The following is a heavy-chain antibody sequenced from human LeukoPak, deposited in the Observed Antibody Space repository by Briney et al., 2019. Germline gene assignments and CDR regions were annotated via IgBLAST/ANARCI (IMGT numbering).Heavy chain of an antibody. CDR2: INHCGST. Sequence: SETLSLTCAVYGGSFSGYYWSWIRQPPGKGLEWIGEINHCGSTNYNPSLKSRATISVDTSKNQFSLKLSSVTAADTAVYYCARGGDQLWFNYWGQGTLVTVSS. CDR1: GGSFSGYY. J-gene: IGHJ4*02. CDR3: ARGGDQLWFNY. D-gene: IGHD5-18*01. V-gene: IGHV4-34*01.